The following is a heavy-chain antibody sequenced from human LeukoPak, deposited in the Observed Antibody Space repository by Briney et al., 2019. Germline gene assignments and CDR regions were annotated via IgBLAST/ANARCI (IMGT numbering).Heavy chain of an antibody. J-gene: IGHJ6*03. D-gene: IGHD3-9*01. CDR2: ISAFNGNT. CDR1: GYTFTNYG. V-gene: IGHV1-18*01. Sequence: GASVKVSCKASGYTFTNYGISWVRQAPGQGLEWMGWISAFNGNTNYAQKLQGRVTMTTDTSTSTAYMELSSLRSEDTAVYYCARGKRYFDWLRSDYYYYMDVWGKGTTVTVSS. CDR3: ARGKRYFDWLRSDYYYYMDV.